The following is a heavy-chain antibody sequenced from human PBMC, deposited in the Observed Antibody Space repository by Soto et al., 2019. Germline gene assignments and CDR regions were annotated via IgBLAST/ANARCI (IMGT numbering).Heavy chain of an antibody. CDR2: FDPEDGET. Sequence: ASVKVSCKVSGYTLTELSMHWVRQAPGKGLEWMGGFDPEDGETIYAQKFQGRVTMTEDTSTDTAYMELSSLRSEDTAVYYCAAISTEPYCYDSSGYLFVYWGQGTLVTVSS. CDR3: AAISTEPYCYDSSGYLFVY. J-gene: IGHJ4*02. V-gene: IGHV1-24*01. D-gene: IGHD3-22*01. CDR1: GYTLTELS.